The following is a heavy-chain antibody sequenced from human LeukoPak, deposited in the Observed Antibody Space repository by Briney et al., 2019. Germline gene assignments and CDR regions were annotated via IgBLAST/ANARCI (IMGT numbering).Heavy chain of an antibody. D-gene: IGHD3-10*01. Sequence: SETLSLTCAVYGGSFSGYYWSWIRQPPGKGLEWIGEINHSGSTNYNPSLKSRVTISVDTSKNQFSLKLSSATAADTAVYYCARSYGSGSYEYYFDYWGQGTLVTVSS. J-gene: IGHJ4*02. CDR1: GGSFSGYY. CDR2: INHSGST. V-gene: IGHV4-34*01. CDR3: ARSYGSGSYEYYFDY.